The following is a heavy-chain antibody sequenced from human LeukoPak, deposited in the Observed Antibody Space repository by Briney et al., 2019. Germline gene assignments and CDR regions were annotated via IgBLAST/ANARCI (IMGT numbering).Heavy chain of an antibody. CDR1: GYTFSSYY. CDR3: SSPKSPYEGTGPHN. V-gene: IGHV1-46*01. CDR2: INPSGSNS. D-gene: IGHD2-8*02. J-gene: IGHJ4*02. Sequence: ASVKVSCKASGYTFSSYYIHWVRPAPGQGLQWMGVINPSGSNSRYAEEFQGRVTMTRDTSTNTVNMELSSLRSNDTAVYYCSSPKSPYEGTGPHNWGQGTQVTVSS.